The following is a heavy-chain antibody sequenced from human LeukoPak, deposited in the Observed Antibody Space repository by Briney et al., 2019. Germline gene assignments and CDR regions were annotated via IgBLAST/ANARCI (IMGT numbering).Heavy chain of an antibody. Sequence: SETLSLTCAVYGGSFSGYYWSWIRQPPGKGLEWIGEINHSGSTYYNPSLKSRVTTSVDTSKNQFSLKLSSVTAADTAVYYCARPSIRYFDWLSDEPYSAFDIWGQGTMVTVSS. CDR2: INHSGST. D-gene: IGHD3-9*01. V-gene: IGHV4-34*01. J-gene: IGHJ3*02. CDR3: ARPSIRYFDWLSDEPYSAFDI. CDR1: GGSFSGYY.